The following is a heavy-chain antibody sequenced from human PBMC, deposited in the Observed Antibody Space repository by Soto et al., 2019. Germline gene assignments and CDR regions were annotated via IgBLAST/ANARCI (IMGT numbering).Heavy chain of an antibody. CDR3: ARESATTGYYYYMDV. J-gene: IGHJ6*03. CDR2: IWYDGSNK. Sequence: GGSLRLSCAASGFTFSSYGMHWVRQAPGKGLEWVAVIWYDGSNKYYADSVKGRFTISRDNSKNTLYLQMNSLRAEDTAVYYCARESATTGYYYYMDVWGKGTTVTVSS. V-gene: IGHV3-33*01. CDR1: GFTFSSYG. D-gene: IGHD5-12*01.